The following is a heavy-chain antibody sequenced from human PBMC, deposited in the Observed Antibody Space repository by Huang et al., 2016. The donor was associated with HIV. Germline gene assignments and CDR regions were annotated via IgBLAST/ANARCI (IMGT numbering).Heavy chain of an antibody. Sequence: QVQLVESGGGVVQPGRSLRLYCVASGFTFSSFGMNWVRQAPGKGLEWVAVISDDVTKKYYAGSVKGRVTISRDNSKNTLYLQMNSLKPEDTAVYYCAKEFDILTGYYYSGSDYWGQGTLVTVSS. CDR3: AKEFDILTGYYYSGSDY. J-gene: IGHJ4*02. CDR1: GFTFSSFG. D-gene: IGHD3-9*01. V-gene: IGHV3-30*18. CDR2: ISDDVTKK.